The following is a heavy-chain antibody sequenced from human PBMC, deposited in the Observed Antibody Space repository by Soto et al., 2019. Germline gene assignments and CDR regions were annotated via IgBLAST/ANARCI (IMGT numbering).Heavy chain of an antibody. D-gene: IGHD5-12*01. CDR2: IYYSGST. CDR1: GGSISSGGYY. CDR3: AREEGGGYDHRWFDP. J-gene: IGHJ5*02. Sequence: QVQLQESGPGLVKPSQTLSLTCTVSGGSISSGGYYWSWIRQHPGKGLEWIGYIYYSGSTYYNPYLNSRVTISVDTSKNQLSLKLSSVTAADTAVYYCAREEGGGYDHRWFDPWGQGTLVTVSS. V-gene: IGHV4-31*03.